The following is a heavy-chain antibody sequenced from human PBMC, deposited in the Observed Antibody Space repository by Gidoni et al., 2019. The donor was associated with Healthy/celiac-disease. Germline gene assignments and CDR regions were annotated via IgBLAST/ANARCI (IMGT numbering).Heavy chain of an antibody. CDR3: ARPEKTMVRGTNDAFDI. V-gene: IGHV1-69*01. CDR1: GGTFSSYA. Sequence: QVQLVQSGAEVKTPGSSVKVSCKASGGTFSSYAISWVRQAPGQGLEWMGGITPIFGTANYSQKCQGSVTITAEESTSTAYMELSSLRSEDTAVYYCARPEKTMVRGTNDAFDIWGQGTMVTVSS. CDR2: ITPIFGTA. D-gene: IGHD3-10*01. J-gene: IGHJ3*02.